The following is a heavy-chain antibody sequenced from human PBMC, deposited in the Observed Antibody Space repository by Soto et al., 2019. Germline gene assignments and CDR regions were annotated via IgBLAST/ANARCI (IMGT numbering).Heavy chain of an antibody. CDR2: IYPGDSDT. V-gene: IGHV5-51*01. D-gene: IGHD6-13*01. Sequence: GESLKISCKGSGYSFTSYWIGWVRQMPGKGLEWMGIIYPGDSDTRYSPSFQGQVTISADKSISTAYLQWSSLKASDTAMYYCASYPGIAAAGTGAFDIWGQGTMVTVSS. J-gene: IGHJ3*02. CDR1: GYSFTSYW. CDR3: ASYPGIAAAGTGAFDI.